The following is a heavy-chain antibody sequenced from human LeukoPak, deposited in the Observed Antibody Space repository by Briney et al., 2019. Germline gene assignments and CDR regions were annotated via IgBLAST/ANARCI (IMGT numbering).Heavy chain of an antibody. CDR3: ARRQYQLNKPPFDY. CDR1: GYSFTSYW. CDR2: IDPRDSDT. Sequence: GESLKISCKGSGYSFTSYWIGWVRQMPGKGLEWMGIIDPRDSDTKYSPSFRGQVTISAAKSINTAYLQWSSLQASDTAIYYCARRQYQLNKPPFDYWGREPRSPSPQ. J-gene: IGHJ4*02. V-gene: IGHV5-51*01. D-gene: IGHD2-2*01.